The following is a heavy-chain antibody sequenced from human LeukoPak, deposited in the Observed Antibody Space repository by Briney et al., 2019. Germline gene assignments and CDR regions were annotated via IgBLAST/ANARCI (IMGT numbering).Heavy chain of an antibody. V-gene: IGHV3-7*01. CDR1: GFTFSSYW. Sequence: GGSLRLSCAASGFTFSSYWMSWVRQAPGKGLEWVANIKKDGSEKYYVDSVKGRFTISRDNAKNSLYLQMNSLRAEDTAVYYCARVTGSSSPQYFDYWGQGTLVTVSS. CDR3: ARVTGSSSPQYFDY. D-gene: IGHD6-13*01. CDR2: IKKDGSEK. J-gene: IGHJ4*02.